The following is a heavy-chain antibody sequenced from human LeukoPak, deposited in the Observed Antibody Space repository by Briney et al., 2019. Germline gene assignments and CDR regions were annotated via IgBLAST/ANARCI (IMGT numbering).Heavy chain of an antibody. D-gene: IGHD3-22*01. CDR3: ARVSDSSGYYLFDY. CDR2: INHSGST. CDR1: GGSFSGYY. V-gene: IGHV4-34*01. J-gene: IGHJ4*02. Sequence: SETLSLTCAVYGGSFSGYYWSWIRQPPGKGPEWIGEINHSGSTNYNPSLKSRVTISVDTSKNQFSLKLSSVTAADTAVYYCARVSDSSGYYLFDYWGQGTLVTVSS.